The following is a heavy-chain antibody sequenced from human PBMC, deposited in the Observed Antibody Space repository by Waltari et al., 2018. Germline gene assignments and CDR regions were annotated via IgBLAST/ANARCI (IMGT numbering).Heavy chain of an antibody. Sequence: QVQLQESGPGLVKPSQTLSLTCTVSGGSISSGSYYCSWIWQHAGKGLEWIGRIYTSGSTNYNPSLKSRVTISVDTAKNQFSLKLSSVTAADTAVYYCARGGGIAAAGTGYYYYMDVWGKGTTVTVSS. J-gene: IGHJ6*03. CDR2: IYTSGST. V-gene: IGHV4-61*02. CDR1: GGSISSGSYY. D-gene: IGHD6-13*01. CDR3: ARGGGIAAAGTGYYYYMDV.